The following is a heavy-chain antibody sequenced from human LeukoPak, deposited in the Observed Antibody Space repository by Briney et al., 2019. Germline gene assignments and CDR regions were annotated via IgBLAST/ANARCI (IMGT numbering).Heavy chain of an antibody. D-gene: IGHD1-26*01. Sequence: SETLSLTCIVSNGSISSYFLSCIRQPAGKGLEWIGRIHTSGTTNYNPSLKSRVTMSVDTSKNQFSLKLSSVTAADTAVYYCARRGGNYADYWGQGTLVTVSS. J-gene: IGHJ4*02. CDR2: IHTSGTT. CDR1: NGSISSYF. CDR3: ARRGGNYADY. V-gene: IGHV4-4*07.